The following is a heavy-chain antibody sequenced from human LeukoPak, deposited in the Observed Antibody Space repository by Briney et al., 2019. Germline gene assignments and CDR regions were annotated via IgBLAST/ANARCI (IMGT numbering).Heavy chain of an antibody. J-gene: IGHJ5*02. CDR3: AREGPVVVAAMHWFDP. CDR2: IIPILGIA. Sequence: ASVKVSCKASGGTFSSYAISWVRQAPGQGLEWMGRIIPILGIANYAQKFQGRVTITADKSTSTAYMELSSLRSEDTAVYYCAREGPVVVAAMHWFDPWGQGTLVTVSS. CDR1: GGTFSSYA. V-gene: IGHV1-69*04. D-gene: IGHD2-15*01.